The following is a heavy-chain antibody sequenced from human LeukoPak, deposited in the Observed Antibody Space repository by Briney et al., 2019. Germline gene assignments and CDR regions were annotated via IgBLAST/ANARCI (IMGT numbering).Heavy chain of an antibody. CDR3: ARHVDSTMALPVY. CDR1: GYTFASYG. D-gene: IGHD3-10*01. V-gene: IGHV1-18*01. Sequence: ASVKVSCKASGYTFASYGVTWVRQAPGQGLESMGWISAYNGNTNYAQKLQGRVTMTTDTSTSTAYMELRSLRSDDTAVYYCARHVDSTMALPVYWGQGTLVTVSS. J-gene: IGHJ4*02. CDR2: ISAYNGNT.